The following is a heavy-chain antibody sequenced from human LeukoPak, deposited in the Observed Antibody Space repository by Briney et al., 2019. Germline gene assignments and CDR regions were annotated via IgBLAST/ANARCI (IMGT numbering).Heavy chain of an antibody. D-gene: IGHD6-19*01. CDR3: ARGWRLAVAALFDY. V-gene: IGHV3-30*04. J-gene: IGHJ4*02. Sequence: GGSLRLSCAASGFTFSKHAMHWVRQAPGKGLEWVAVISFDGSNKYYADSVKGRFTISRDNSKNTLYLQMNSLRAEDTAVYYCARGWRLAVAALFDYWGQGTLVTVSS. CDR2: ISFDGSNK. CDR1: GFTFSKHA.